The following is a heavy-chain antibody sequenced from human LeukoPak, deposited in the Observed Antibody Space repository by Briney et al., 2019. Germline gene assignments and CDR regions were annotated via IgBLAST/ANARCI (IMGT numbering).Heavy chain of an antibody. V-gene: IGHV3-74*01. CDR3: VRRDAFDV. J-gene: IGHJ3*01. Sequence: PGGSLRLSCAASGFTISGYWMHWVRQAPGKGLVWVSRVNGDGSSTNYADSVKGRFTISRDNAKNTLYLQMNSLRTEDTAVYYCVRRDAFDVWGQGTMVTVSS. CDR1: GFTISGYW. CDR2: VNGDGSST.